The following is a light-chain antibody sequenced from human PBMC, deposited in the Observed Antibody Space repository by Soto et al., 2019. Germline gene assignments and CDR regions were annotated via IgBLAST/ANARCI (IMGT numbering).Light chain of an antibody. V-gene: IGKV3D-20*02. CDR3: QQYNNWPPIT. Sequence: EIVLTQSPATLSLSPGERATLSCRASQSVSSNYLAWYQQKPGQAPRLLIYIASNRPTGIPDRFSGSGSGTDFTLTISRLEPEDFAVYYCQQYNNWPPITFGEGTRLEIK. CDR2: IAS. J-gene: IGKJ5*01. CDR1: QSVSSNY.